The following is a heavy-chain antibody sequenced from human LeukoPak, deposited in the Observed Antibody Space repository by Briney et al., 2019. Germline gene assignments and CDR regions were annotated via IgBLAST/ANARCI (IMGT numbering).Heavy chain of an antibody. CDR2: IDPSDSYT. V-gene: IGHV5-10-1*01. J-gene: IGHJ4*02. D-gene: IGHD4-17*01. Sequence: GESLKISFKGSGYSFTNYWINWVRQMPGKGLEWVGTIDPSDSYTNYSPSFQGHVTISADKSISTAYLQWSSLKASDTAMYYCARRGYPTEINFDFWGQGTLVTVSS. CDR3: ARRGYPTEINFDF. CDR1: GYSFTNYW.